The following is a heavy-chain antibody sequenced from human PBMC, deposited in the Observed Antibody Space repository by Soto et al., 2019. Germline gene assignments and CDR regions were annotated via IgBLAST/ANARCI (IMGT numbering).Heavy chain of an antibody. D-gene: IGHD3-10*01. CDR2: ISWNSGSI. J-gene: IGHJ4*02. CDR3: AKDFGGFGELLYY. CDR1: GFTFDDYA. V-gene: IGHV3-9*01. Sequence: EVQLVESGGGLVQPGRSLRLSCAASGFTFDDYAMHWVRQAPGKGLEWVSGISWNSGSIAYADSVKGRFTISRANARNYLFLQMNSLRAEDTALYYCAKDFGGFGELLYYWGQGTLVTVSS.